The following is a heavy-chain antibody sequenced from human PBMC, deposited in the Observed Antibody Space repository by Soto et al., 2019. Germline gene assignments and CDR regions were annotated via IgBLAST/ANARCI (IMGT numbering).Heavy chain of an antibody. D-gene: IGHD3-16*01. CDR3: AKDLGFGGSSGSDAFDI. CDR2: ISGSGGST. Sequence: PGGSLRLSCAASGFTFSSYAMSWVRQAAGKGLEWVSAISGSGGSTYYADSVKGRFTISRDNSKNTLYLQMNSLRAEDTAVYYCAKDLGFGGSSGSDAFDIWGQGTMVTVS. V-gene: IGHV3-23*01. J-gene: IGHJ3*02. CDR1: GFTFSSYA.